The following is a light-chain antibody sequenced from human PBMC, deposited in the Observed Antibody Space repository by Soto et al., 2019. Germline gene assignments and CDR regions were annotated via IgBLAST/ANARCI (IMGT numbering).Light chain of an antibody. J-gene: IGKJ2*01. CDR1: QSVSSN. V-gene: IGKV3-15*01. Sequence: EIVMTXSPXTLSVXXXXXXTLSCRASQSVSSNLAWYQQKPGQAPRLLIYGASTRATGIPARFSGSGSGTEFTLTISSLQSEDFAVYYCQQYNNWPPMYTFGQGTKLEIK. CDR2: GAS. CDR3: QQYNNWPPMYT.